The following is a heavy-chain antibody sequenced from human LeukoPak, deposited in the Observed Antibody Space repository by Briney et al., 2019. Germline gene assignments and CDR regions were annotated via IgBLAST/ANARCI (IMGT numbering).Heavy chain of an antibody. CDR2: ISGSGGST. V-gene: IGHV3-23*01. J-gene: IGHJ6*03. CDR3: ARHSGAAKGGFYYYYYMDV. Sequence: HPGGSLRLSCAASGFTFSSYGMSWVRQAPGKGLEWVSAISGSGGSTYYADSVKGRFTISRDNSKNTLYLQMNSLRAEDTAVYYCARHSGAAKGGFYYYYYMDVWGKGTTVTVSS. D-gene: IGHD2-15*01. CDR1: GFTFSSYG.